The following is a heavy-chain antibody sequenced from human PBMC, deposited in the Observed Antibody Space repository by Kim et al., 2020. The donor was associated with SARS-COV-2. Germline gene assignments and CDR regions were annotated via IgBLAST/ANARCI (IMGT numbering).Heavy chain of an antibody. V-gene: IGHV3-23*01. CDR2: INGNGRTT. CDR1: GFTFVNYA. D-gene: IGHD3-16*01. Sequence: GGSLRLSCAASGFTFVNYAMTWVRQAPGKGLEWVSDINGNGRTTHYADSVKGRFTMSRDNSKNTLYLEMSRLTVEDTAAYYCARGHHDAGWGMGAWGQGT. J-gene: IGHJ5*02. CDR3: ARGHHDAGWGMGA.